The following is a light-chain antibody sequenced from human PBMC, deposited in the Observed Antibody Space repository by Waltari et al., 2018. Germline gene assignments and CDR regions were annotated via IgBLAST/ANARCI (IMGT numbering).Light chain of an antibody. V-gene: IGKV3-11*01. J-gene: IGKJ4*01. CDR2: DAS. CDR3: QQRSNWPPLT. Sequence: EIVLTQYPATLSLSPGERATLSCRASQSVSSYLAWYQQKPGQAPRLLIYDASNRATGIPARFSGSESGTDFTLTISSLEPEDFAVYYCQQRSNWPPLTFGGGTKVEIK. CDR1: QSVSSY.